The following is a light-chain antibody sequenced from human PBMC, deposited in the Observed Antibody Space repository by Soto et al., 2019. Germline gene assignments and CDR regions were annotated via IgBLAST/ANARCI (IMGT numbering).Light chain of an antibody. V-gene: IGKV3-15*01. CDR3: QRYNNWPT. CDR1: QGIGDT. Sequence: EVVLTQSPASLSASPGEGVTISCRASQGIGDTLDWYQHKPGQTPRLLIYDTSARATGVPARFSGSRSGTEFTPTSSSLQAEDVAVYCCQRYNNWPTFGQGTKVDIK. CDR2: DTS. J-gene: IGKJ1*01.